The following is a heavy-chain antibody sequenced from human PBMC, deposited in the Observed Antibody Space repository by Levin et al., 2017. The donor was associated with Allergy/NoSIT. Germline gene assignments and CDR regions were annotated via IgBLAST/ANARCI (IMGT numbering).Heavy chain of an antibody. CDR2: MYHSGNT. CDR3: ARVHGYNYFDY. Sequence: SQTLSLTCAVSGYSISSGYYWGWIRQPPGKGLEWIGSMYHSGNTYYNPSLNSRVTISVDTSKNQFSLKLSPVTAADTAVYYCARVHGYNYFDYWGQGTLVTVSS. V-gene: IGHV4-38-2*01. D-gene: IGHD5-18*01. CDR1: GYSISSGYY. J-gene: IGHJ4*02.